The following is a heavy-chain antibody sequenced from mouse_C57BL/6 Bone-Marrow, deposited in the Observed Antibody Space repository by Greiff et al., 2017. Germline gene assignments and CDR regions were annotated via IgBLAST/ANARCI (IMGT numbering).Heavy chain of an antibody. CDR3: AREMITQYYFDY. D-gene: IGHD2-4*01. CDR2: IYPRSGNP. J-gene: IGHJ2*01. CDR1: GYTFTSYG. V-gene: IGHV1-81*01. Sequence: QVQLKESGAELARPGASVKLSCKASGYTFTSYGLSWVKQRTGQGLEWIGEIYPRSGNPYYNEKFKGKATLTADKSSSTAYMELRSLTSEDSAVYFCAREMITQYYFDYWGQGTTLTVSS.